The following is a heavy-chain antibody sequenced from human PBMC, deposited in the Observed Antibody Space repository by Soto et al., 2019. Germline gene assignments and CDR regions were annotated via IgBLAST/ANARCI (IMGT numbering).Heavy chain of an antibody. Sequence: SETLSLTCTVSGYSISTGSYWGWIRQPPGKGLEWIGSMYYTGSTYYNPSLKSRVTISVDTSKNQLSLKLTSVTAADTAVYYCARDLNYGLYYFDYWGQGTLVTVSS. CDR1: GYSISTGSY. CDR3: ARDLNYGLYYFDY. D-gene: IGHD3-10*01. J-gene: IGHJ4*02. V-gene: IGHV4-38-2*02. CDR2: MYYTGST.